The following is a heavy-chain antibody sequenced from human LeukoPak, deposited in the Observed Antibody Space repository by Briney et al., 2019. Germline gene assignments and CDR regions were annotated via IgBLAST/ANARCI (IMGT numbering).Heavy chain of an antibody. CDR2: IYYTRNN. J-gene: IGHJ4*02. D-gene: IGHD3-9*01. CDR1: VGSISSYY. V-gene: IGHV4-59*01. CDR3: ARVRYSDVLTGYYGDGYFDY. Sequence: PSESLSLTCTVSVGSISSYYRSWIRQPPGKGLECSGYIYYTRNNHYNPYLQSRVTISVARSKNPFSLKLSSVTAAYTAVYYCARVRYSDVLTGYYGDGYFDYWGQGTLVTVSS.